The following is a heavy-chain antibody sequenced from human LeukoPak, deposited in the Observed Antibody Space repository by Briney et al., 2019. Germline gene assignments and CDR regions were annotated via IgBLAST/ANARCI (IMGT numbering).Heavy chain of an antibody. J-gene: IGHJ5*02. V-gene: IGHV3-74*01. Sequence: TGGSLRLSCAASGFMFTNFWMHWVRQAPGKGLVWVSSIDSDGSSTSYADSVKGRFTISRDNAKNTLYLQMNSLRAEDTAVYYCARGGQIAVAAAASWGQGTLVTVSS. CDR1: GFMFTNFW. D-gene: IGHD6-19*01. CDR3: ARGGQIAVAAAAS. CDR2: IDSDGSST.